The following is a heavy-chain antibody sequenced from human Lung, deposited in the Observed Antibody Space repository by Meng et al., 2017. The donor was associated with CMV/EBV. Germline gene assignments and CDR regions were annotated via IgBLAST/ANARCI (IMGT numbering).Heavy chain of an antibody. CDR2: IWYDGSNK. CDR1: GFTFSSYG. D-gene: IGHD2-2*02. CDR3: AKDGGIVVVPAAIRAYGMDV. Sequence: GGSXRLSCAASGFTFSSYGMHWVRQAPGKGLEWVAVIWYDGSNKYYADSVKGRFTISRDNSKNTLYLQMNSLRAEDTAVYYCAKDGGIVVVPAAIRAYGMDVWXQGTXVTVSS. V-gene: IGHV3-33*06. J-gene: IGHJ6*02.